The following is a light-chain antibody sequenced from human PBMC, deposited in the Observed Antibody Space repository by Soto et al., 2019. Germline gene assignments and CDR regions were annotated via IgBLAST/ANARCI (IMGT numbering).Light chain of an antibody. CDR1: NSNIGSNS. J-gene: IGLJ1*01. CDR2: RSN. V-gene: IGLV1-47*01. CDR3: ASWDDSLSGPGV. Sequence: QSVLTQPPSASGTPGQKATISCSGSNSNIGSNSVYWYQQLPGTAPKLLIQRSNERPSGVPDRFSGSKSGTSASLAISGLRSEDEADYYCASWDDSLSGPGVFGTGTKVTVL.